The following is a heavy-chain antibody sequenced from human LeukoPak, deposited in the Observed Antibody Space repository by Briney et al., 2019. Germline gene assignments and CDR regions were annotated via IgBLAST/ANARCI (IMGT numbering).Heavy chain of an antibody. J-gene: IGHJ4*02. Sequence: PGGSLRLSCAASGFTFSDYYMSWIRQAPGKGLEWVSSISSSSSYIYYADSVKGRFTISRDNAKNSLYLQMNSLRAEDTAVYYCARVVPKPRGVMDYWGQGTLVTVSS. D-gene: IGHD2-2*01. CDR2: ISSSSSYI. CDR1: GFTFSDYY. CDR3: ARVVPKPRGVMDY. V-gene: IGHV3-11*06.